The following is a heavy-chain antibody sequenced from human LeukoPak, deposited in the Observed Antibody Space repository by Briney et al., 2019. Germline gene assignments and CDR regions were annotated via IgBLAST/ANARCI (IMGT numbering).Heavy chain of an antibody. CDR2: IYYSGSGNT. J-gene: IGHJ4*02. Sequence: SETLSLTCTVSGSFLSSDYYWGWIRQPPGKGLEWIGSIYYSGSGNTYYNASLKSRVAIFVDTPKKQFSLNLRSVTAADTAIYYCASRGAQFFDDSWGQGTLVIASS. CDR1: GSFLSSDYY. CDR3: ASRGAQFFDDS. D-gene: IGHD5-24*01. V-gene: IGHV4-38-2*02.